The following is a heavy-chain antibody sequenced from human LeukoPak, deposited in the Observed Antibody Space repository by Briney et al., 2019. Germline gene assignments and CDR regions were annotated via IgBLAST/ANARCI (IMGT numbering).Heavy chain of an antibody. CDR2: IYYSGST. D-gene: IGHD3-9*01. CDR1: GGSISRADYY. J-gene: IGHJ3*02. V-gene: IGHV4-30-4*01. CDR3: ARARYVNSFYAFDI. Sequence: PSQTLSLTCTVSGGSISRADYYWTWIRQPPGKGLEWIGYIYYSGSTHYNPSLKSRITMSVDTSKNQFSLKLSSVTAADTAVYYCARARYVNSFYAFDIWGQGTLVTVSS.